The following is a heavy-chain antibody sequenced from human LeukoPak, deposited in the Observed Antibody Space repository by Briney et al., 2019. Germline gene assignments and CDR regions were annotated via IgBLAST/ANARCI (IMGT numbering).Heavy chain of an antibody. J-gene: IGHJ5*02. CDR1: GGSVSITSY. CDR2: IHYSGST. CDR3: ARLGYTSVRVNWFDP. D-gene: IGHD6-13*01. V-gene: IGHV4-39*01. Sequence: SETLSLTCTVSGGSVSITSYWGCIRQPPGKGLEWIGCIHYSGSTYYNPSLKSRVTISIDTSKNQFSLKLTSVTVADTAVYRCARLGYTSVRVNWFDPWGQGTLVTVSP.